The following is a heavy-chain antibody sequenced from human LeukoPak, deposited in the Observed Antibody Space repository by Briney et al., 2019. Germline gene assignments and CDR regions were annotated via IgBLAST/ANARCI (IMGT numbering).Heavy chain of an antibody. CDR2: ISGDGTDI. CDR1: GFTFKNYW. J-gene: IGHJ4*02. Sequence: GGSLRLTCSVSGFTFKNYWMHWVRHAPGRGLVWVSRISGDGTDITYADSVKGRFTISRDNAQSTLYLQMNSLRAEDTAVYYCVRTNFNYWGQGTLVTVSS. CDR3: VRTNFNY. V-gene: IGHV3-74*03.